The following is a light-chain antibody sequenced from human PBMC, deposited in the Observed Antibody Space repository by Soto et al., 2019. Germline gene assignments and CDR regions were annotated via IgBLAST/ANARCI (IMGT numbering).Light chain of an antibody. CDR1: SSNIGAGYD. J-gene: IGLJ1*01. V-gene: IGLV1-40*01. CDR2: ANT. Sequence: QSVLTQPPSVSGAPGQRVTISCTGSSSNIGAGYDVHWYQQLPGTAPKLLIYANTNRPSGVPDRFSCSTSGASASLAITGLQAEDEADYHCQSYDSSLSGYVFGTGTKVTVL. CDR3: QSYDSSLSGYV.